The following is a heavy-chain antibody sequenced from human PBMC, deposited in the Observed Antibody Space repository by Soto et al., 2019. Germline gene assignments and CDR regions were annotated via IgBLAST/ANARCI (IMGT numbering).Heavy chain of an antibody. CDR2: IYYSGST. CDR1: GGSISSSSYY. V-gene: IGHV4-39*01. D-gene: IGHD2-2*01. CDR3: ASYCSSTSCRYFYFDY. Sequence: SETLSLTCTVSGGSISSSSYYWGWIRQPPGKGLEWIGSIYYSGSTYYNPSLKSRFTISVDTSKNQFSLKLSSVTAADTAVYYCASYCSSTSCRYFYFDYWGQGTLVTVSS. J-gene: IGHJ4*02.